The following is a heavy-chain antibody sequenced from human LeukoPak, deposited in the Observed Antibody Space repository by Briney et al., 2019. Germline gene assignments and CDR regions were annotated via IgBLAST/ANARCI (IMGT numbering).Heavy chain of an antibody. D-gene: IGHD4-17*01. CDR2: IWYDGSNK. J-gene: IGHJ4*02. V-gene: IGHV3-33*01. CDR3: ARGEYGDYSFDY. CDR1: GFTFSSYG. Sequence: PGRSLRLSCAASGFTFSSYGMHWVRQAPGKGLEWVAVIWYDGSNKYYADSVKGRFTISRDNSKNTLYLQMGSLRAEDMAVYYCARGEYGDYSFDYWGQGTLVTVSS.